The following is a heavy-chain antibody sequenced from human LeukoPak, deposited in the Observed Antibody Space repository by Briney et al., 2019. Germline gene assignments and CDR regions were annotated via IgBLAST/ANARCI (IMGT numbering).Heavy chain of an antibody. Sequence: PSDTLSLTCTVSGGSISSYYWSWIRQPPGKGLEGIGYIYYSGRTNYNPSLKSPVTISVDTSKNQFSLKLSSVTAADTAVYYCASSREPGEYYYMDVWGKGTTVSV. CDR1: GGSISSYY. D-gene: IGHD1-26*01. CDR2: IYYSGRT. J-gene: IGHJ6*03. CDR3: ASSREPGEYYYMDV. V-gene: IGHV4-59*07.